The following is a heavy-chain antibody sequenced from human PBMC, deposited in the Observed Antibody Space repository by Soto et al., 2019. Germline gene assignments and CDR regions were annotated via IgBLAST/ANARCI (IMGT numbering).Heavy chain of an antibody. CDR3: ARGDSFTSSWYWFDS. J-gene: IGHJ5*01. CDR1: GYTFITYE. CDR2: MNPRSGNT. D-gene: IGHD6-13*01. Sequence: QVQLVQSGVEVKKPGASVKVSCKTSGYTFITYEITWVRQAPGQGLEWMGWMNPRSGNTGYAQKFQGRVAMTRNTSANTAYLELSDLTSEDTAVYYCARGDSFTSSWYWFDSWGQGTLVTVSS. V-gene: IGHV1-8*01.